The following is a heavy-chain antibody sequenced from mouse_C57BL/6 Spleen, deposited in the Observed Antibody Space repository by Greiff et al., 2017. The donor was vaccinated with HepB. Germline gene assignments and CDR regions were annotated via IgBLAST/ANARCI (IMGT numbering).Heavy chain of an antibody. J-gene: IGHJ4*01. D-gene: IGHD2-10*02. Sequence: EVQLQESGPELVKPGASVKISCKASGYTFTDYYMNWVKQSHGKSLEWIGDINPNNGGTSYNQKFKGKATLTVDKSSSTAYMELRSLTSEDSAVYYCARVWYYAMDYWGQVTSVTVAS. CDR3: ARVWYYAMDY. V-gene: IGHV1-26*01. CDR1: GYTFTDYY. CDR2: INPNNGGT.